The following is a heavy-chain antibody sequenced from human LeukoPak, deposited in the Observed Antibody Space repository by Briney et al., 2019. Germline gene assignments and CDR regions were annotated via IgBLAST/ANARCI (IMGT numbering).Heavy chain of an antibody. V-gene: IGHV3-23*01. CDR3: AKDRPLYSSGWYHDY. Sequence: PGGSLRLSCAASGFTFSSYAMSWVRQAPGKGLEWVSSISASGGTTYYADSVKGRFTISRDTSKNTLYLQMNSLRAEDTAVYYCAKDRPLYSSGWYHDYWGRGTLVTVSS. J-gene: IGHJ4*02. CDR1: GFTFSSYA. CDR2: ISASGGTT. D-gene: IGHD6-19*01.